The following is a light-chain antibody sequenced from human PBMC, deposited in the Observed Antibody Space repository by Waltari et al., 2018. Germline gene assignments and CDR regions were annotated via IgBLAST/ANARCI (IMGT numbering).Light chain of an antibody. J-gene: IGLJ3*02. CDR2: EVN. CDR1: RRDIGNYAL. Sequence: QSALTQPAYVSGSTGQSINISCTGTRRDIGNYALFSWYQQYPGKAPQPILYEVNKRPSGVSNRFSGSKSGNTASLTISALQPEDEADYYCCSYVGIITLFGGGTRLTVL. V-gene: IGLV2-23*02. CDR3: CSYVGIITL.